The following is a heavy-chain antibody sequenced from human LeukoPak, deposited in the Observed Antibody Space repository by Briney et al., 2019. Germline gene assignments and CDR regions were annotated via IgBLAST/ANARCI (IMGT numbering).Heavy chain of an antibody. V-gene: IGHV3-11*01. CDR1: GFTFSDYY. D-gene: IGHD3-22*01. CDR2: ISSSGSTI. J-gene: IGHJ4*02. CDR3: ARDHHYYDSSAHDY. Sequence: PGGSLRLSCAASGFTFSDYYMSWIRQAPGKGLEGVSYISSSGSTIYYADSVKGRFTISRDNAKNSLYLQMNSLRAEDTAVYYCARDHHYYDSSAHDYWGQGTLVTVSS.